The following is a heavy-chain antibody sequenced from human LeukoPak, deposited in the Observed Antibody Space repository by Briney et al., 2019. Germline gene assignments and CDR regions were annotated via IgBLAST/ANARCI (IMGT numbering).Heavy chain of an antibody. CDR1: GGSFSGYY. D-gene: IGHD1-26*01. CDR2: INHSGST. CDR3: ARAKFSGGATPSMGY. V-gene: IGHV4-34*01. J-gene: IGHJ4*02. Sequence: SETLSLTCAVYGGSFSGYYWSWIRQPPGKGLEWIGEINHSGSTNYNPSLKSRVTISVDTSKNQFSLKLSSVTAADTAVYYCARAKFSGGATPSMGYWGQGTLVTVSS.